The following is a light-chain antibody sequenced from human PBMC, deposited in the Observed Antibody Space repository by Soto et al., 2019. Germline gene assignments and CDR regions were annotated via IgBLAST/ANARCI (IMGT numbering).Light chain of an antibody. J-gene: IGLJ2*01. Sequence: QSALTQPASVSGSAGLSITISCTGSSSDVGAYNYVSWYQQHPGKAPKLMIYDVSNRPSGVSNRFSGSKSGNTASLTISGLQAEDESDYYCTSFTSASTQVFGGGTKVTVL. CDR2: DVS. CDR1: SSDVGAYNY. V-gene: IGLV2-14*01. CDR3: TSFTSASTQV.